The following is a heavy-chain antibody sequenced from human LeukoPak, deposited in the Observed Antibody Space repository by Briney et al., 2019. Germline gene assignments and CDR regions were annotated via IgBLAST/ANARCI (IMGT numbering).Heavy chain of an antibody. CDR1: VYTFTSYY. J-gene: IGHJ1*01. V-gene: IGHV1-46*03. CDR2: INPSGGST. Sequence: ASVKVSCKASVYTFTSYYMHWVRQAPGQGLEWMGIINPSGGSTSYAQKFQGRVTMTRDTSTSTVYMELSSLRSEDTAVYYCARDLAGYYDFWSGFFQHWGQGTLVTVSS. D-gene: IGHD3-3*01. CDR3: ARDLAGYYDFWSGFFQH.